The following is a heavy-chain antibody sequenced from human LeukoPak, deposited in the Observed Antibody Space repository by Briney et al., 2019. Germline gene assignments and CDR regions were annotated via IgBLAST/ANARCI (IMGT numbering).Heavy chain of an antibody. V-gene: IGHV1-2*02. CDR3: ARQISYSSGWYPSWDAGGYYYYYMDV. D-gene: IGHD6-19*01. CDR1: GYTFTGYY. J-gene: IGHJ6*03. CDR2: INPNSGGT. Sequence: ASVKVSCKASGYTFTGYYMHWVRQAPGQGVEWMGWINPNSGGTNYAQKFQGRVTMTRDTSISTAYMELSRLRSDDTAVYYCARQISYSSGWYPSWDAGGYYYYYMDVWGKGTTVTVSS.